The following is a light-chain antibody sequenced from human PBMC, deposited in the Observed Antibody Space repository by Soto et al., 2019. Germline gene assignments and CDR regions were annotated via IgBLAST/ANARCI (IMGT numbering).Light chain of an antibody. CDR1: SSDIGDSNY. Sequence: QSALTQPASVSGSPGQSITISCTGTSSDIGDSNYVSWYQQHPGKAPKLVIYDVSNRPSGVSNRFSGSKSANTASLTISGLQAEDEGDYYCSSFRSSSTSYFFGTGTKVTVL. V-gene: IGLV2-14*03. CDR2: DVS. CDR3: SSFRSSSTSYF. J-gene: IGLJ1*01.